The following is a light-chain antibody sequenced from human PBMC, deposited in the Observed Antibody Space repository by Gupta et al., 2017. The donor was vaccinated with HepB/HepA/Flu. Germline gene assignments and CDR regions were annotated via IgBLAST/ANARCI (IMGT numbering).Light chain of an antibody. CDR3: GSYAGSKV. CDR2: EVS. V-gene: IGLV2-23*02. Sequence: QSALTQPASVSGSPGQSITISCTGTSSDLGSYNLVSWYQQHPGKAPKLMIYEVSRRPSGVSNRFSGSKSGNTASLTISGLQAEDEADYYCGSYAGSKVFGTGTKVTVL. CDR1: SSDLGSYNL. J-gene: IGLJ1*01.